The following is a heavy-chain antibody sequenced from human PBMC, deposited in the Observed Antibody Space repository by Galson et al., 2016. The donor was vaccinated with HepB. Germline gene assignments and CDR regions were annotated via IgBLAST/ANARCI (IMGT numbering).Heavy chain of an antibody. CDR3: ARMRTWSFDY. V-gene: IGHV3-11*01. CDR2: ISRSGSTI. J-gene: IGHJ4*02. D-gene: IGHD2-15*01. Sequence: SLRLSCAASGFTFSDYYMSWLRQAPGKGLEGVSYISRSGSTIYYADSVKGRITISRDNAKNSLYLQMNRLRAEDTAVYFCARMRTWSFDYWGQGTLVTVSS. CDR1: GFTFSDYY.